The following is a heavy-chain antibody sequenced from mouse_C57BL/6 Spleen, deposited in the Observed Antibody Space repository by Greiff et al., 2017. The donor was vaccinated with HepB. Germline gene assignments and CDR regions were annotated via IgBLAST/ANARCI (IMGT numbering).Heavy chain of an antibody. J-gene: IGHJ4*01. D-gene: IGHD1-1*01. V-gene: IGHV1-59*01. Sequence: QVQLQQPGAELVRPGTSVKLSCKASGYTFTSYWMHWVKQRPGQGLEWIGVIDPSDSYTNYNQKFKGKATLTVDTSSSTAYMQLSSLTSEDSAVYYCARYYMDYWGQGTSVTVSS. CDR3: ARYYMDY. CDR2: IDPSDSYT. CDR1: GYTFTSYW.